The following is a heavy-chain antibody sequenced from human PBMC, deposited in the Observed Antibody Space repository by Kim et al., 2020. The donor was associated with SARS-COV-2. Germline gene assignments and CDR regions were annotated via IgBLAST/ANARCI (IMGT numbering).Heavy chain of an antibody. J-gene: IGHJ4*02. V-gene: IGHV3-7*03. D-gene: IGHD3-22*01. Sequence: GAVKGRFTISRDNARNSLYLQMNSLRAEDTAVYYCARGGGYYDSNGYYGYWGQGTLVTVSS. CDR3: ARGGGYYDSNGYYGY.